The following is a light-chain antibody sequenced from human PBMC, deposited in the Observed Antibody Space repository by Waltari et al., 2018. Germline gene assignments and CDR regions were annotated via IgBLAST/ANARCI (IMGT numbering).Light chain of an antibody. J-gene: IGLJ3*02. CDR1: SGHSSHV. V-gene: IGLV4-69*01. Sequence: QLVLTQSPSASASLGASVKLTVTLSSGHSSHVIAWLQEQPGKGPRYLMKVNSDGSHSKGDEIPDRFSGSSSGAERYLTISSLQSEDEADYYCQTGGHGTWVFGGGTKLTVL. CDR3: QTGGHGTWV. CDR2: VNSDGSH.